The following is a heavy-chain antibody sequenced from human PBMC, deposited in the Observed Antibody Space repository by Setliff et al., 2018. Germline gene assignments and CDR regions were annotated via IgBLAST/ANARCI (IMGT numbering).Heavy chain of an antibody. J-gene: IGHJ4*02. V-gene: IGHV1-69*06. Sequence: SVKVSCKASGYTFTGYYMHWVRQAPGQGLEWMGRIIPIFGTANYAQKFQGRVTITADTSASTAYMEMSSLRSEDTAVYYCARDREYCSRTSCYIDYWGQGALVTVSS. CDR1: GYTFTGYY. CDR2: IIPIFGTA. D-gene: IGHD2-2*02. CDR3: ARDREYCSRTSCYIDY.